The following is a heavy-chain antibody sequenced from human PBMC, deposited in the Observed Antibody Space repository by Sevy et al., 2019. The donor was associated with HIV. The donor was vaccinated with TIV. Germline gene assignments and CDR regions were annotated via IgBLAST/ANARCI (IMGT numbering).Heavy chain of an antibody. CDR1: GYTFTGYY. V-gene: IGHV1-2*02. J-gene: IGHJ4*02. CDR2: INPNSGGT. CDR3: ARDALLRGGYLDY. D-gene: IGHD3-10*01. Sequence: ASVKVSCKASGYTFTGYYMHWVRQAPGQGLEWMGWINPNSGGTNYAQKFQGRVTMTRDTSISTAYMELSGLRSDDTAVYYCARDALLRGGYLDYWGQGTLVTVSS.